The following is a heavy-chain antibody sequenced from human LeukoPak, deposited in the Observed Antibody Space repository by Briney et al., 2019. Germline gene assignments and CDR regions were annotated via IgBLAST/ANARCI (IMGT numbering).Heavy chain of an antibody. J-gene: IGHJ4*02. V-gene: IGHV3-30*02. Sequence: GGSLRLSCAASGFTFSSYGMHWVRQAPGKGLEWVAFIRYDGNNKYYADSVKGRFTISRDNAKNSLYLQMNSLRAEDMALYYCAKDSTVRGVIINAYFDYWGQGTLVTVSS. CDR1: GFTFSSYG. CDR3: AKDSTVRGVIINAYFDY. CDR2: IRYDGNNK. D-gene: IGHD3-10*01.